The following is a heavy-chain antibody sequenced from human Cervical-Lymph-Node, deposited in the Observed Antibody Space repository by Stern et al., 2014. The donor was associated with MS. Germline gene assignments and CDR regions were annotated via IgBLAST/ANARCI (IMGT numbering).Heavy chain of an antibody. D-gene: IGHD2-8*01. V-gene: IGHV1-69*01. Sequence: VHLVEYGAEVKKPGSSVNVSCKASGGTFINHAISWVRQAPGQGLEWMGGFIPIFGTTDYAQKFQGRVTIIADESANTAYMELSSLRSQDTAVYYCARDNDDNGMDVWGQGTTVIVSS. CDR1: GGTFINHA. J-gene: IGHJ6*02. CDR3: ARDNDDNGMDV. CDR2: FIPIFGTT.